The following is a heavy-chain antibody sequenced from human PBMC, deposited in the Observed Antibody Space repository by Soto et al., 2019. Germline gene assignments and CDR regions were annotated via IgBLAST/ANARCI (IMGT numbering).Heavy chain of an antibody. V-gene: IGHV3-30*18. CDR2: ISYDGSNK. J-gene: IGHJ6*02. CDR3: AKDLLGPGRAYGMDV. D-gene: IGHD7-27*01. CDR1: GFTFSSYG. Sequence: QVQLVESGGGVVQPGRSLRLSCAASGFTFSSYGMHWVRQAPGKGLEWVAVISYDGSNKYYADSVKGRFTISRDKPKNTLYLQMNSLRAEDTAVYYCAKDLLGPGRAYGMDVWGQGTTVTVSS.